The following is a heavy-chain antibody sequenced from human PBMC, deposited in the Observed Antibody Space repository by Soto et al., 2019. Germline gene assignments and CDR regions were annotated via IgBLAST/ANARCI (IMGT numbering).Heavy chain of an antibody. CDR1: GYTFTSYY. V-gene: IGHV1-46*03. Sequence: ASVKVSCKASGYTFTSYYMHWVRQAPGQGLEWMGIINPSGGSTSYAQKIQGRVNMTRDTSTSTVYIELSSLRSEDKAVYFCARAGARMVVVTAANWFDPWGQGTLVTVSS. J-gene: IGHJ5*02. CDR3: ARAGARMVVVTAANWFDP. CDR2: INPSGGST. D-gene: IGHD2-2*01.